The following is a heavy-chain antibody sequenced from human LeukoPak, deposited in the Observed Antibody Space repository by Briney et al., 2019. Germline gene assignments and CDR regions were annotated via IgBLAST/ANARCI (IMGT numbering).Heavy chain of an antibody. J-gene: IGHJ5*02. CDR1: GFTVSSNY. Sequence: GGSLRLSCAASGFTVSSNYMSWVRQAPGKGPEWVSVIYSGGSTYYADSVKGRFTISRDNSKNTLYLQMNSLRAEDTAVYYCAGSYSSSSYWFDPWGQGTLVTVSS. D-gene: IGHD6-6*01. CDR2: IYSGGST. CDR3: AGSYSSSSYWFDP. V-gene: IGHV3-66*02.